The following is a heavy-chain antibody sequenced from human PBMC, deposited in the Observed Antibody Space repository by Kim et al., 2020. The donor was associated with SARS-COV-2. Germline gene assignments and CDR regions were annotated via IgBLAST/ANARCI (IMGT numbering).Heavy chain of an antibody. CDR1: GGSISSYY. D-gene: IGHD2-15*01. CDR2: IYYSGST. V-gene: IGHV4-59*13. Sequence: SETLSLTCTVSGGSISSYYWSWIRQPPGKGLEWIGYIYYSGSTNYNPSLKSRVTISVDTSKNQFSLKLSSVTAADTAVYYCARDAYCSGGSCYIYGMDV. J-gene: IGHJ6*01. CDR3: ARDAYCSGGSCYIYGMDV.